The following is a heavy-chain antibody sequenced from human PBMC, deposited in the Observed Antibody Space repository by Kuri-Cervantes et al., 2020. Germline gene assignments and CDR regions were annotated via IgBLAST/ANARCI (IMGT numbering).Heavy chain of an antibody. CDR3: AKGGRYFDWLLTY. J-gene: IGHJ4*02. D-gene: IGHD3-9*01. CDR1: GFTFSSYA. V-gene: IGHV3-23*01. Sequence: GESLKISCAASGFTFSSYAMSWVRQAPGKGLEWVSAISGSGGSTYYADSVKGRFTISRDNSKNMLYLQMSSLRAEDTAVYHCAKGGRYFDWLLTYWGQGTLVTVSS. CDR2: ISGSGGST.